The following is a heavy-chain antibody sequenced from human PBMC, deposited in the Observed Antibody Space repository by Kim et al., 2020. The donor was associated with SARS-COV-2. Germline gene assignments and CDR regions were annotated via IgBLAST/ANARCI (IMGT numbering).Heavy chain of an antibody. CDR1: GGSISSSSYY. Sequence: SETLSLTCTVSGGSISSSSYYWVWIRQPPGKGLEWIGNIFYSGSTYYNPTLKSRVTILVDTSKNQFSLKLSSVTAADTAVYYCARFTAMVLDDAFDMWGQGKTGTVSS. V-gene: IGHV4-39*07. D-gene: IGHD5-18*01. J-gene: IGHJ3*02. CDR2: IFYSGST. CDR3: ARFTAMVLDDAFDM.